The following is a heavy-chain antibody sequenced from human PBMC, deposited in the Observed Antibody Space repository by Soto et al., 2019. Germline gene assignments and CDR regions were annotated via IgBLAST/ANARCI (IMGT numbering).Heavy chain of an antibody. CDR1: GFTFIRYD. Sequence: PGGSLRLSCAASGFTFIRYDMSLVRQAPGKGLEWVSAISSRSGCTYYADCVKGRFTISRDNSKNTMYLQMNSLSDENTYVYSCSNCSVGRSDHRYSYYDFDCWGQGTTVTVSS. CDR3: SNCSVGRSDHRYSYYDFDC. J-gene: IGHJ4*03. CDR2: ISSRSGCT. V-gene: IGHV3-23*01. D-gene: IGHD3-16*01.